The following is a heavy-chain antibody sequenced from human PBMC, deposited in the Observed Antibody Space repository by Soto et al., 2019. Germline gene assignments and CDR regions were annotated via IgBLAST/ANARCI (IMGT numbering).Heavy chain of an antibody. D-gene: IGHD6-19*01. CDR1: GGSVSSGSYY. CDR3: ARDPGYSSGWYDYYYYGMDV. J-gene: IGHJ6*02. CDR2: IYYSGST. V-gene: IGHV4-61*01. Sequence: TSETLSLTCTVSGGSVSSGSYYWSWIRQPPGKGLEWIGYIYYSGSTNYNPSLKSRVTISVDTSKNQFSLKLSSVTAADTAVYYCARDPGYSSGWYDYYYYGMDVWGQGTTVTVSS.